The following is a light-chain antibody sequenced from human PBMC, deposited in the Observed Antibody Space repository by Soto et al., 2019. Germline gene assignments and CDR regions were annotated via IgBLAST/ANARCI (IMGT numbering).Light chain of an antibody. V-gene: IGLV4-69*01. J-gene: IGLJ3*02. Sequence: QLVLTQSPSASASLGASVKLTCTLSSGHSSYAIAWHQQQPEKGPRYLMKVNSDGSHSKGDGIPDRFSGSSSGAERYLIISRLQSEDEADYYCQTWVTGIRVFGGGTQLTVL. CDR2: VNSDGSH. CDR1: SGHSSYA. CDR3: QTWVTGIRV.